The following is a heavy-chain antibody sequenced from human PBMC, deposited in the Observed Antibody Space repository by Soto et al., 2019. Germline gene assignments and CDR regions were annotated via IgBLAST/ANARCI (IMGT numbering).Heavy chain of an antibody. CDR3: ARDKITGLFDY. CDR1: GGSFSGYY. J-gene: IGHJ4*02. D-gene: IGHD2-8*02. Sequence: QVQLQQWGAGLLKPSETLSLTCAVYGGSFSGYYWTWIRQPPGTGLEWIGEINHSGSTNYNPSLKSRVTISVDTSSNPFSLKLTSVTAAVTAVYYCARDKITGLFDYWGQGTVVTVSP. CDR2: INHSGST. V-gene: IGHV4-34*01.